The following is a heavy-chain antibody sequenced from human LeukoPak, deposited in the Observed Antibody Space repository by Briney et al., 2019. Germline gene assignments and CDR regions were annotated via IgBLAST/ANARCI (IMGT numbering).Heavy chain of an antibody. D-gene: IGHD5-24*01. J-gene: IGHJ4*02. CDR3: ARMMASAPRGVPDY. CDR2: LKEDGTEK. CDR1: GFTFSSYW. V-gene: IGHV3-7*01. Sequence: GGSLRLSCASSGFTFSSYWMTWVRQAPGKGLEWVANLKEDGTEKYYVDSVKGRFTISRDNAKSSLYLQMDSLRAEDTAVYYCARMMASAPRGVPDYWGPGTLVTVSS.